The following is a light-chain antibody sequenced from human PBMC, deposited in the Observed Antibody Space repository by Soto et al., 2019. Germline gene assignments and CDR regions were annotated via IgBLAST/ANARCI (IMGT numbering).Light chain of an antibody. J-gene: IGLJ3*02. V-gene: IGLV8-61*01. Sequence: QTVVTQEPSFSVSPGRTVTLTCGLSSGSVSINSYPSWYQQTPGQAPRTLIYSTNTRSSGVPDRFSGSILGNKAALTITGDQADDESDDYCVLYMGSGIWVFGGGTKLTVL. CDR2: STN. CDR3: VLYMGSGIWV. CDR1: SGSVSINSY.